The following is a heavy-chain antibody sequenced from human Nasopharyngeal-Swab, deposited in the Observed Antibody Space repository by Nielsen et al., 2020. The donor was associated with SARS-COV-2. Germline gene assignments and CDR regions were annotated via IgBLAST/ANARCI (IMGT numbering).Heavy chain of an antibody. CDR1: GFPFRSYA. D-gene: IGHD5-12*01. CDR3: AKDRDSGDDSDDYYHYYGMDV. V-gene: IGHV3-23*01. Sequence: ESLKISCAASGFPFRSYAISWVRQAPGKGLEWVSVISASDYTTYYADSVKGRFTISRDNSKNTVNLPMNSLRAEDTAIYYCAKDRDSGDDSDDYYHYYGMDVWGQGTTVTVFS. J-gene: IGHJ6*02. CDR2: ISASDYTT.